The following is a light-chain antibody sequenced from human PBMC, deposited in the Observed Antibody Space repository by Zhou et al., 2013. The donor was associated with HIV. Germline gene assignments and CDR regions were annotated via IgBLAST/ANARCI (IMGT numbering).Light chain of an antibody. CDR3: QRGFA. J-gene: IGKJ3*01. CDR1: QSVSSSH. CDR2: ETS. V-gene: IGKV3D-20*02. Sequence: EILLTQSPDTLSLSLGDRATLSCRASQSVSSSHLAWYQQKPGRAPTLLIYETSNRITGIPDRFSGSGSGTDFTLTINRLEPEDFAVYFCQRGFAFGPWDQGGNQ.